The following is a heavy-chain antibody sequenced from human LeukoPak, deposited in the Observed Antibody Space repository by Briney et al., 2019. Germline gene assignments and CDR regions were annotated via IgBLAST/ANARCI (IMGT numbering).Heavy chain of an antibody. CDR3: ARDLMVATRHNWSDP. V-gene: IGHV1-69*04. CDR1: GGTFSSYT. Sequence: SVKVSCKASGGTFSSYTISWVRQAPGQGLEWMGRIIPILGIANYAQKFQGRVTITADKSTSTAYMELSSLRSEDTAVYYCARDLMVATRHNWSDPWGQGTLVTVSS. CDR2: IIPILGIA. D-gene: IGHD5-12*01. J-gene: IGHJ5*02.